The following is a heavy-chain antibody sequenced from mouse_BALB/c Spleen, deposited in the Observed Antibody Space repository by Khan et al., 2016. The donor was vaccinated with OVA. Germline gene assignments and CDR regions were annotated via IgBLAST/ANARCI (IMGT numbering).Heavy chain of an antibody. Sequence: VELVESGAELARPGASVKMSCKASGYTFTSHTMHWIMQSPGQGLEWIGYINPRSGYSNYNQKFNDKATLTADKSSSTAYMQLSSLTSEDSAVYYCARLTTGYTMDYWGQGTSVTVSS. J-gene: IGHJ4*01. CDR1: GYTFTSHT. D-gene: IGHD2-12*01. V-gene: IGHV1-4*01. CDR3: ARLTTGYTMDY. CDR2: INPRSGYS.